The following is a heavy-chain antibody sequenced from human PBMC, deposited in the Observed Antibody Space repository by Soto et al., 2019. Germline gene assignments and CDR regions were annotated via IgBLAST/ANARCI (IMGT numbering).Heavy chain of an antibody. CDR2: ISHSGIT. CDR3: ARVLRGWFDP. CDR1: GGSITSANW. Sequence: PSETLPLTCAVSGGSITSANWWTWVRQPPGGGLEWIGEISHSGITNYKASLKSRVTMSVDKTKNDVSLKLTSVTAADTAVYYCARVLRGWFDPWGQGTPVTSPQ. J-gene: IGHJ5*02. V-gene: IGHV4-4*02.